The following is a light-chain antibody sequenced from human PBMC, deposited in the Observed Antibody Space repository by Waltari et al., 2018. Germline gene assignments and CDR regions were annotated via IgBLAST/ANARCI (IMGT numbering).Light chain of an antibody. Sequence: VLTQSPATLSLSPGDRAALSCRASHRIVAALSWYQQTPGQTPSLLIYEASNRAPGIPARFSGSGSGTDFTLTISSLEPEDFAVYYCKQRRNWPLSFGQGTRLEIK. CDR1: HRIVAA. CDR2: EAS. J-gene: IGKJ5*01. V-gene: IGKV3-11*01. CDR3: KQRRNWPLS.